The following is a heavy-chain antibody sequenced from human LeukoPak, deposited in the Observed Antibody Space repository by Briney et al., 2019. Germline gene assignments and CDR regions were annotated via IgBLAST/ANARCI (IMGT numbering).Heavy chain of an antibody. D-gene: IGHD6-6*01. CDR3: ARDDIAAPLDP. Sequence: PGGSLRLSCAASGFTVSSNYMSWVRQAPGKGLEWVSVIYSGGSTYYADSVKGRFTISRDNSKNTLYLQMNGLRAEDTAVYYCARDDIAAPLDPWGQGTLVTVSS. CDR2: IYSGGST. J-gene: IGHJ5*02. CDR1: GFTVSSNY. V-gene: IGHV3-53*01.